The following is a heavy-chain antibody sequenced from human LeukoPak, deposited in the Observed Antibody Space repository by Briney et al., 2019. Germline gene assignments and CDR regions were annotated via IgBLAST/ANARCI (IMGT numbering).Heavy chain of an antibody. CDR2: INHSGNT. D-gene: IGHD3-10*01. Sequence: SETLSLTCAVYGGSFSGYYWSWIRQPPGKGLEWIGEINHSGNTNYNPSLKSRVTISVDTSKNQFSLKLSSVTAADTAVYYCARGSGYGSSYWGQGTLVTVSS. J-gene: IGHJ4*02. CDR1: GGSFSGYY. CDR3: ARGSGYGSSY. V-gene: IGHV4-34*01.